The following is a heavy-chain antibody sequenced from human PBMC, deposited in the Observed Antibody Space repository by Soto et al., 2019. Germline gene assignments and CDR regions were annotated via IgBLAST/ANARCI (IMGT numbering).Heavy chain of an antibody. Sequence: EVQLVESGGGLVQPGGSLRLSCAASGFTFSSYAMHWVRQAPGRGLEFVSAISSNGGRTYYANSVKGRFTISRDNSKNTLYLQMGSLRAEDMAVYYCARGSYYDYIWGSYRSSHAFDIWGQGTMVTVSS. CDR1: GFTFSSYA. CDR3: ARGSYYDYIWGSYRSSHAFDI. J-gene: IGHJ3*02. V-gene: IGHV3-64*01. CDR2: ISSNGGRT. D-gene: IGHD3-16*02.